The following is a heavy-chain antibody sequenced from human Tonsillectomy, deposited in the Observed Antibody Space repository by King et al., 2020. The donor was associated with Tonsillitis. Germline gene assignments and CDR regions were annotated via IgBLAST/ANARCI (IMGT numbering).Heavy chain of an antibody. J-gene: IGHJ6*03. CDR3: AREGGTMFAVADYYYYMDV. D-gene: IGHD3-3*01. CDR1: GGSISSYY. V-gene: IGHV4-59*01. CDR2: IYYSGST. Sequence: VQLQESGPGLVKPSETLSLTCTVSGGSISSYYWSWIRQPPGKGLEWIGYIYYSGSTNYNPSLKSRVTISVDTSKNQFSLKLSSVTAADTAVYYCAREGGTMFAVADYYYYMDVWGKGTTVTVSS.